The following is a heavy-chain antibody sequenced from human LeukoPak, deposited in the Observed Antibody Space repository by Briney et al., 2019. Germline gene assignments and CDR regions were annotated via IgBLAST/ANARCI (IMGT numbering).Heavy chain of an antibody. CDR3: AKDVSAYYYDSSGSPFDL. CDR1: GFTFSAFA. Sequence: PGRSLRLSCAASGFTFSAFAMSWVRQAPGKGLEWVSAISGSGHGRFYADSARGRFTISRDNSKNTLFLQMNSLRAEDTALYYCAKDVSAYYYDSSGSPFDLWGQGTLVIVSS. V-gene: IGHV3-23*01. J-gene: IGHJ4*02. CDR2: ISGSGHGR. D-gene: IGHD3-22*01.